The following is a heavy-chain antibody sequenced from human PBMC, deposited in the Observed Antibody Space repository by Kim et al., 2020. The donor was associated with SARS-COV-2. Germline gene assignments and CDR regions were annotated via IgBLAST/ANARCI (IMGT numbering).Heavy chain of an antibody. Sequence: RFTISRDQSKNTLYLQMNSLRAEDTAVYYCAKDRLLSGYYDSSGLDAFDIWGQGTMVTVSS. CDR3: AKDRLLSGYYDSSGLDAFDI. V-gene: IGHV3-23*01. D-gene: IGHD3-22*01. J-gene: IGHJ3*02.